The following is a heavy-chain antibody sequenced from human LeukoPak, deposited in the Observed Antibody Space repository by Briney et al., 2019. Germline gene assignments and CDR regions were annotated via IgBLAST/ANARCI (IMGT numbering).Heavy chain of an antibody. CDR1: GGSISSRSYY. CDR3: ARGVNWNALPNNWFDP. CDR2: IYYSGST. V-gene: IGHV4-39*07. Sequence: PSETLSLTCTVSGGSISSRSYYWGWIRQTPGKGLEWIGSIYYSGSTYYNPSLKSRVTISLDTSKNQFSLRLSSVTAADTAVYYCARGVNWNALPNNWFDPWGQGTLVTVSS. D-gene: IGHD1-1*01. J-gene: IGHJ5*02.